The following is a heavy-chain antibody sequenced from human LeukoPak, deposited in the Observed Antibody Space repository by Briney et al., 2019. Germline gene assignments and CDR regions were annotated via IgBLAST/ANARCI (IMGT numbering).Heavy chain of an antibody. V-gene: IGHV1-2*02. J-gene: IGHJ4*02. CDR2: INPISGGT. D-gene: IGHD4/OR15-4a*01. CDR1: GYTFTAYY. Sequence: ASVKVSCKASGYTFTAYYMHWVRQAPGPGLEWMGWINPISGGTKYAQKFQGRVTMTTDTSISTAYMDLSRLRSDDTAVYYCARPLLWWPQVGYFDYWGQGTLVTVSS. CDR3: ARPLLWWPQVGYFDY.